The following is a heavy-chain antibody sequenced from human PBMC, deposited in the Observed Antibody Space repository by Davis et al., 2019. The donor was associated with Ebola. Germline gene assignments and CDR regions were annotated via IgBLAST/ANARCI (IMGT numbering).Heavy chain of an antibody. CDR3: ARDRPLDFFFGDYYGMDV. CDR1: GFTSDDYA. J-gene: IGHJ6*02. V-gene: IGHV3-9*02. CDR2: INWESSFT. D-gene: IGHD3-16*01. Sequence: SLKISCAASGFTSDDYAVHWVRQVPGKGLEWVSGINWESSFTAYADSVKGRFTISRDNAKNSLYLQMNSLRAEDTAVYYSARDRPLDFFFGDYYGMDVWGQGTTVTVSS.